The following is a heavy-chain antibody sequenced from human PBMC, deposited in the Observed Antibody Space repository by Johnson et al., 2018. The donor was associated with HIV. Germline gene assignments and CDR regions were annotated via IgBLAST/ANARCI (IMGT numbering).Heavy chain of an antibody. J-gene: IGHJ3*02. V-gene: IGHV3-30*04. Sequence: QVQLVESGGGVVQPGRSLRLSCAASGFTFSSYAMHWVRQAPGKGLEWVAVISYDGSNKYYADSVKGRFTISRDNSKNTLYLQMNSLIAEDTAVYYCARDQEAAAGQDDAFDIWGQGTMVTVSS. CDR1: GFTFSSYA. CDR3: ARDQEAAAGQDDAFDI. CDR2: ISYDGSNK. D-gene: IGHD6-13*01.